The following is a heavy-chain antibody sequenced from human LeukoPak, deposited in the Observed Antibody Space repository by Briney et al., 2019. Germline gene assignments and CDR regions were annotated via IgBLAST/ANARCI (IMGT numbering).Heavy chain of an antibody. CDR1: GGSISSYY. V-gene: IGHV4-59*01. Sequence: SETLSLTCTVSGGSISSYYWTWIRQRPGKALEWIGYIYYSGRTSYNPSLKSRVTMSVDTSKNQFSLKLSSVTAADTAVYYCARDGNPWNLDVWGRGTLVTVSS. D-gene: IGHD1-14*01. CDR2: IYYSGRT. J-gene: IGHJ2*01. CDR3: ARDGNPWNLDV.